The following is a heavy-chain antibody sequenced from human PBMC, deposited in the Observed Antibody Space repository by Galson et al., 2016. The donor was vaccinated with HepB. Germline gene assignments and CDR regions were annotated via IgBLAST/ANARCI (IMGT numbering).Heavy chain of an antibody. J-gene: IGHJ6*02. CDR2: ITSSNTYT. Sequence: SLRLSCAASGFTFSDYNLNWVRQAPGKGLEWVSSITSSNTYTYYADSVKGRFTISRDNAKNSLYLHMNSLRAEDTAMYYCAREIGYVRFGYHYGTDVWGQGTTVTVSS. CDR1: GFTFSDYN. V-gene: IGHV3-21*06. CDR3: AREIGYVRFGYHYGTDV. D-gene: IGHD3-10*01.